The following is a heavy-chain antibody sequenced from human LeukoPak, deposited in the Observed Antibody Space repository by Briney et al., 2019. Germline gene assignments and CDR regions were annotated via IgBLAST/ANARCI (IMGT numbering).Heavy chain of an antibody. Sequence: GASVKVSCKASGYTFTSYGISWVRQAPGQGLEWMGWISAYNGNTNYAQKLQGRVTMTTDTSTSTAYMELRSLRSDDTAVYYCARDHLIGYCSGGSCPFDPWGQGTLVTVSS. J-gene: IGHJ5*02. CDR2: ISAYNGNT. D-gene: IGHD2-15*01. CDR1: GYTFTSYG. V-gene: IGHV1-18*01. CDR3: ARDHLIGYCSGGSCPFDP.